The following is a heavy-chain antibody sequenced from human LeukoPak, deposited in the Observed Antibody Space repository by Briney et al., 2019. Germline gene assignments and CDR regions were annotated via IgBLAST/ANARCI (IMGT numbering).Heavy chain of an antibody. CDR3: AKTPRNYPPGHMDV. D-gene: IGHD5-24*01. J-gene: IGHJ6*03. V-gene: IGHV3-30*02. CDR1: AAIFSSNA. Sequence: GGSLRLSCTASAAIFSSNAMHWVRQAPGKGLEWVAFIRYDGSSKYYADSVKGRFTISRDTSKNTSYLQMNSMRLEDTALYYCAKTPRNYPPGHMDVWGKGTTVTISS. CDR2: IRYDGSSK.